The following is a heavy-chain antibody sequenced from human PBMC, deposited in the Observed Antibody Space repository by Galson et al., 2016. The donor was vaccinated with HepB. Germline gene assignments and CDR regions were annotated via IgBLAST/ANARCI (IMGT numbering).Heavy chain of an antibody. CDR1: GGSVSSGDYY. CDR3: ARLGAALDY. CDR2: IYYSGNT. V-gene: IGHV4-61*08. D-gene: IGHD1-26*01. J-gene: IGHJ4*02. Sequence: SETLSLTCTVSGGSVSSGDYYWNWIRQPPGKGPEWIAYIYYSGNTNYNPSLKDRLSISADTANNQFSLKLNSVTAADTAICFCARLGAALDYWGQGILVTVSS.